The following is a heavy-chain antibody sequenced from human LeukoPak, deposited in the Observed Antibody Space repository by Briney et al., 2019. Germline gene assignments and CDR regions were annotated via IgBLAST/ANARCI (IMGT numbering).Heavy chain of an antibody. Sequence: SETLSLTCTVSGGSISSSSYYWGWIRQPPGKGLEWIGSIYYSGSTYYNPSLKSRVTISVDTSKNQFSLKLSSVTAADTAVYYCARDLPHWGSYRLGAFDIWGQGTMVTVSS. V-gene: IGHV4-39*07. CDR3: ARDLPHWGSYRLGAFDI. J-gene: IGHJ3*02. D-gene: IGHD3-16*02. CDR1: GGSISSSSYY. CDR2: IYYSGST.